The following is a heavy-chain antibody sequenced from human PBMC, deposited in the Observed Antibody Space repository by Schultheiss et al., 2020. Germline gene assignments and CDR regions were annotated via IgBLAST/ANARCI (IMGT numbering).Heavy chain of an antibody. Sequence: GGSLRLSCAASGFTVSSNYMSWVRQAPGKGLEWVSSITSTSSYIYYADSVKGRFTISRDNAKNSLYLQMNSLRAEDMAVYYCAKVSSSSWYGALGAFDIWGQGTMVNVSS. J-gene: IGHJ3*02. V-gene: IGHV3-21*01. CDR1: GFTVSSNY. CDR3: AKVSSSSWYGALGAFDI. CDR2: ITSTSSYI. D-gene: IGHD6-13*01.